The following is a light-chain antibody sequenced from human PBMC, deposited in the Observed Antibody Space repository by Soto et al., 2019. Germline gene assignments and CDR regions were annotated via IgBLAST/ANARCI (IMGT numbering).Light chain of an antibody. Sequence: VMTQSPATPSVSPGDRDQLSCRASQSVSGNLAWYQQKPGQAPSLLIYGASTRATGFPARFSGSGSGTEFTLTISSLQSEDFATYYCQQYNSYSWTFGQGTRWIS. CDR3: QQYNSYSWT. CDR2: GAS. CDR1: QSVSGN. J-gene: IGKJ1*01. V-gene: IGKV3-15*01.